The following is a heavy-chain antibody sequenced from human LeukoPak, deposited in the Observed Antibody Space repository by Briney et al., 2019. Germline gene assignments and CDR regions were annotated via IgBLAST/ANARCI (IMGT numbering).Heavy chain of an antibody. CDR3: ARGRDGVVINWFDP. CDR2: INPSGST. Sequence: PSETLSLTCAVYGGSFSGYYWSWIRQPPGKGLEWIGEINPSGSTNYNPSLKSRVTISVDTSKNQFSLKLSSVNAADTAVYYCARGRDGVVINWFDPWGQGTLVTVSS. J-gene: IGHJ5*02. V-gene: IGHV4-34*01. D-gene: IGHD3-3*01. CDR1: GGSFSGYY.